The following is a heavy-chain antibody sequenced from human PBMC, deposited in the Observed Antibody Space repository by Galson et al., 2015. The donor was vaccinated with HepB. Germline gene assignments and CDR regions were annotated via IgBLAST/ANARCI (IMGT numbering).Heavy chain of an antibody. D-gene: IGHD3-22*01. J-gene: IGHJ4*02. CDR3: AREVYYYDSSGNEGYFDY. CDR1: GFTFSSYW. CDR2: INSDGSST. V-gene: IGHV3-74*01. Sequence: SLRLSCAASGFTFSSYWMHWVRQAPGKGLVWVSRINSDGSSTSYADSVKGRFTISRDNAKNSLYLQVNSLRAEDTAVYYCAREVYYYDSSGNEGYFDYWGQGTLVTVSS.